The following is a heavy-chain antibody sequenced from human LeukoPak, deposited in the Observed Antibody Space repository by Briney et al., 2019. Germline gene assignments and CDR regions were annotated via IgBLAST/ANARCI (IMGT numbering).Heavy chain of an antibody. J-gene: IGHJ4*02. V-gene: IGHV1-69*04. CDR1: GGTFSSYA. CDR3: ARAVGSGGSSYSFDY. Sequence: SVTVSCKASGGTFSSYAISWVRQAPGQGLEWMGRIIPILGIANYAQKFQGRVTITADKSTSTAYMELSSLRSEDTAVYYCARAVGSGGSSYSFDYWGQGTLVTVSS. CDR2: IIPILGIA. D-gene: IGHD2-15*01.